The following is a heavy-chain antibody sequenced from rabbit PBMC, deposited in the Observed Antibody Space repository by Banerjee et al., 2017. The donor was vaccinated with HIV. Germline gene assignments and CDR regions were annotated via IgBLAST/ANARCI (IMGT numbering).Heavy chain of an antibody. CDR2: IYAGSGNT. J-gene: IGHJ4*01. D-gene: IGHD4-2*01. CDR1: GLDFSSSYW. V-gene: IGHV1S40*01. Sequence: QSLEESGGDLVKPGASLTLTCTASGLDFSSSYWICWVRQAPGKGLEWIACIYAGSGNTYYASWAKGRFTISKASSTTVTLQMTSLTAADTATYFCARDPAGREDFNLWGPGTLVTVS. CDR3: ARDPAGREDFNL.